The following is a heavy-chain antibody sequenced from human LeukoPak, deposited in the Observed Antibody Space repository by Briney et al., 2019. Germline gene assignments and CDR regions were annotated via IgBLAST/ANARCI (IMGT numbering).Heavy chain of an antibody. V-gene: IGHV3-48*01. CDR1: GFTFSSYT. J-gene: IGHJ6*03. CDR3: ARASPHYYYMDV. CDR2: ISSSGSTI. Sequence: PGGSLRLSCAASGFTFSSYTMNWVRQAPGKGLEWVSYISSSGSTIYYADSVKGRFTISRDNAKNSLYMQMNSLRAEDTAVYYCARASPHYYYMDVWGKGTTVTVSS.